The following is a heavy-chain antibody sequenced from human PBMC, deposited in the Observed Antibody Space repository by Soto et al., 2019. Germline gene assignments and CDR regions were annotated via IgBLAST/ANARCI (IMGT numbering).Heavy chain of an antibody. J-gene: IGHJ4*02. CDR2: IYYSGST. D-gene: IGHD2-15*01. CDR1: GGSISSSSYY. Sequence: SETLSLTCTVSGGSISSSSYYWGWIRQPPGKGLEWIGSIYYSGSTYYNPSLKSRVTISIDTSKNQFSLKLSSVTAADTAVYYCARHTPAISISDHWGQGTLVTVSS. CDR3: ARHTPAISISDH. V-gene: IGHV4-39*01.